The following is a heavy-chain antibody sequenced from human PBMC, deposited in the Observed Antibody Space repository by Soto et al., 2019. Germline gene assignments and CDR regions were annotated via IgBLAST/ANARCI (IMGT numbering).Heavy chain of an antibody. CDR3: AKDMGIYFGVVISVAQGMDV. V-gene: IGHV3-43*01. D-gene: IGHD3-3*01. Sequence: EVQLVESGGVVVQPGGSLRLSCAASGFTFDGYTMHWVRQAPGKGLEWVSLISWDGGSTYYADSVKGRFTISRDNSKNSLYLQMNSLRTEDTALYYCAKDMGIYFGVVISVAQGMDVWGQGTTVTVSS. CDR2: ISWDGGST. J-gene: IGHJ6*02. CDR1: GFTFDGYT.